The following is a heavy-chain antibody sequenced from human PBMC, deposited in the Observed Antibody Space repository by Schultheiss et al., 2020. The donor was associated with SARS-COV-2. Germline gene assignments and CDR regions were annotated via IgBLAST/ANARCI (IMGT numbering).Heavy chain of an antibody. CDR1: GGSISSYY. CDR2: IDYSGST. Sequence: SQTLSLTCTVSGGSISSYYWSWIRQPPGKGLEWIGYIDYSGSTYYNPSLKSRVTISVDTSKNQFSLKLSSVTAADTAVYYCARANSNRWGDYWGQGTLVTVSS. J-gene: IGHJ4*02. D-gene: IGHD4-23*01. V-gene: IGHV4-59*12. CDR3: ARANSNRWGDY.